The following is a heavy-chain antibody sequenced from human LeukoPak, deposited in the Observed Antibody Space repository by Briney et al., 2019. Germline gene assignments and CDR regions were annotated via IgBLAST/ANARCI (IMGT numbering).Heavy chain of an antibody. CDR1: GFTFSTYW. CDR2: IKQDGSEK. Sequence: GGTLRLSCAASGFTFSTYWMTWVRQAPGKGLEWVANIKQDGSEKYYVDSVKGRFTISRDNAKNSLYLQMNSLRAEDTAVYYCAREGLDRGYFDYWGQGSLVTVSS. D-gene: IGHD1-14*01. V-gene: IGHV3-7*01. CDR3: AREGLDRGYFDY. J-gene: IGHJ4*02.